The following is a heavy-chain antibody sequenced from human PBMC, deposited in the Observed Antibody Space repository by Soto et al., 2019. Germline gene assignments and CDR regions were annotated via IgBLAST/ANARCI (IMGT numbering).Heavy chain of an antibody. CDR3: ARGMAEEQIFYYFDY. CDR2: IYHSGST. J-gene: IGHJ4*02. Sequence: SETLSLTCAVSGGSIGSGGDSWSWIRQPPGKGLEWIGYIYHSGSTYYNPSLKSRVTISVDRSKNQFSLKLSSVTAADTAVYYCARGMAEEQIFYYFDYWGQGALVTVSS. D-gene: IGHD3-9*01. CDR1: GGSIGSGGDS. V-gene: IGHV4-30-2*01.